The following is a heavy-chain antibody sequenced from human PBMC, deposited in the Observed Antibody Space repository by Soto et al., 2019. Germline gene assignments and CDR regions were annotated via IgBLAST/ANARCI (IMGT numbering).Heavy chain of an antibody. Sequence: SVKVSCKASGGTFSSYAISWVRQAPGQGLEWMGGIIPIFGTANYAQKFQGRVTITADESTSTAYMELSSLRSEDTAVYYCARDQYYYDSSGSYYYGMDVWGQGTTVTVSS. D-gene: IGHD3-22*01. J-gene: IGHJ6*02. CDR1: GGTFSSYA. CDR3: ARDQYYYDSSGSYYYGMDV. V-gene: IGHV1-69*13. CDR2: IIPIFGTA.